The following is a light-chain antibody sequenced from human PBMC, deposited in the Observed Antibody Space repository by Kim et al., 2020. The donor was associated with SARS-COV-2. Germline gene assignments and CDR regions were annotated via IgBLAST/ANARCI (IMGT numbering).Light chain of an antibody. V-gene: IGKV3-15*01. J-gene: IGKJ1*01. CDR2: GTS. CDR3: QQYNNWPRT. CDR1: QSVSSN. Sequence: EVVMTQSPATLSVSPGERATLSCRASQSVSSNLAWYQQKPGQAPRLLIYGTSTRATGIPARFSGSGSGTEFTLIISSLQSEDFAVYYCQQYNNWPRTFGQGTKVEI.